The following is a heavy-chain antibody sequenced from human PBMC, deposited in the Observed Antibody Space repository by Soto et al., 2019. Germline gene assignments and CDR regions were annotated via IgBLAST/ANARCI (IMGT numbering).Heavy chain of an antibody. J-gene: IGHJ4*02. D-gene: IGHD5-18*01. Sequence: PSETLSLTCTVSGGSVSSGSYYWSWIRQPPGKGLEWIGYIYYSGSTNYNPSLKSRVTISVDTSKNQFSLKLSSVTAADTAVYYCARAHTAMVTDYWGQGTLVTVS. CDR3: ARAHTAMVTDY. CDR1: GGSVSSGSYY. CDR2: IYYSGST. V-gene: IGHV4-61*01.